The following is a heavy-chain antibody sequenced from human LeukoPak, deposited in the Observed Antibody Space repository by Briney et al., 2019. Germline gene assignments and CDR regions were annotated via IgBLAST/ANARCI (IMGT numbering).Heavy chain of an antibody. D-gene: IGHD5-12*01. CDR2: IYSSGSA. J-gene: IGHJ4*02. V-gene: IGHV4-59*08. CDR1: GGSISPYH. Sequence: PSETLSLTCTVSGGSISPYHWGWIRQPPGKGLEWIGYIYSSGSANYNPSLKSRVTISVDTSKNQFSLKLSSVTAADTAVYYCARMGGYSGYATHWGQGTLVTVSS. CDR3: ARMGGYSGYATH.